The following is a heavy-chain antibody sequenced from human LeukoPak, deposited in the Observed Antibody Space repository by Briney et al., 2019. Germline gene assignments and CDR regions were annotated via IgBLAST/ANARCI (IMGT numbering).Heavy chain of an antibody. CDR1: GFTFSSYG. J-gene: IGHJ4*02. CDR3: AKLQTAVVPAATLGFDS. D-gene: IGHD2-2*01. CDR2: ICRGGANS. Sequence: GGALRLSCAASGFTFSSYGMSWVRQSPGKGLEWVSAICRGGANSYYATSVKGRFSVSRDNTKNTFHLQMNSRRAEDTAIYYCAKLQTAVVPAATLGFDSWGQGTLVTVSS. V-gene: IGHV3-23*01.